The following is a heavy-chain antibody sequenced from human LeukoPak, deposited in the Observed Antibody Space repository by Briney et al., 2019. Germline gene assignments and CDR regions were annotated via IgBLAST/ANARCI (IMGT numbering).Heavy chain of an antibody. CDR3: ARDRGGTRGDAFDI. J-gene: IGHJ3*02. CDR2: IYYSGST. Sequence: PSETLSLTCTVSGGSISSYYWSWIRQPPGKGLEWIGYIYYSGSTNYNPSLKSRVTISVDTSKNHFFLNLTSVTAADTAVYFCARDRGGTRGDAFDIWGQGTMVTVSS. CDR1: GGSISSYY. V-gene: IGHV4-59*12.